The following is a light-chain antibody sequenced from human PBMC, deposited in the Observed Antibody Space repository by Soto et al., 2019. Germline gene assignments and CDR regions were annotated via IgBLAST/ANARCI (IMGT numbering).Light chain of an antibody. J-gene: IGLJ2*01. CDR2: DVS. CDR3: SSYTSSSTLV. Sequence: QSDLTQPASVSGSPGQSITMSCTGTSSDVGAYNYVSWYQQQPGKAPKLMIYDVSNRPSVVSNRFSGSKSGNTASLTISGIQAEDEADYYCSSYTSSSTLVFGGGTKLTVL. V-gene: IGLV2-14*03. CDR1: SSDVGAYNY.